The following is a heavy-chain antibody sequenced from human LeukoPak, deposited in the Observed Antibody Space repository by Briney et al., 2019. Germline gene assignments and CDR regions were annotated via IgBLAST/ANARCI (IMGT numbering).Heavy chain of an antibody. CDR2: IYYRGST. CDR1: GGSISSYY. V-gene: IGHV4-59*01. Sequence: PSETLSLTCTVSGGSISSYYWTWIRQPPGKRMEWIGYIYYRGSTNYNPSLKSRVTISVDTSKNQFSLKLSPVTAADTAVYYCARVGCSSTSCYVDYWGQGTLVTVSS. CDR3: ARVGCSSTSCYVDY. D-gene: IGHD2-2*01. J-gene: IGHJ4*02.